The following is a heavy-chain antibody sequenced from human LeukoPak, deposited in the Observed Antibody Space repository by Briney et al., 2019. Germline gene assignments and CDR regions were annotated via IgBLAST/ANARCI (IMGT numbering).Heavy chain of an antibody. V-gene: IGHV3-7*01. CDR1: GFTFSSYW. J-gene: IGHJ4*02. CDR2: IKQDGSAK. D-gene: IGHD2-15*01. CDR3: ARFSGRN. Sequence: GGSLRLSCAASGFTFSSYWMSWVSQATGKGLEWVANIKQDGSAKYYVDSVKGRFTISRDNAKNSLYLQMGNLRAEDTAVYYCARFSGRNWGQGTLVTVSS.